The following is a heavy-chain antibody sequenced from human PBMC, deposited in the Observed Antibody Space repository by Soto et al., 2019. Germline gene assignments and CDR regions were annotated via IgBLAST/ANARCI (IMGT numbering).Heavy chain of an antibody. CDR1: GGSISSGDYY. J-gene: IGHJ4*02. Sequence: PSETLSLTCTVSGGSISSGDYYWSWIRQPPGKGLEWIGYIYYSGTTYYNPSLKSRVTISVDTSKNQFSLKLSSVTAADTAVYYCAVSPYYGANSYFDYWGLGTLVTVSS. V-gene: IGHV4-30-4*01. D-gene: IGHD4-17*01. CDR3: AVSPYYGANSYFDY. CDR2: IYYSGTT.